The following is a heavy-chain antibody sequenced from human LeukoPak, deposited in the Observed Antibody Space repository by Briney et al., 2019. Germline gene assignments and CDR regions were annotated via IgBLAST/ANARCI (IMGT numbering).Heavy chain of an antibody. V-gene: IGHV4-39*01. CDR3: ASVDGWKSSGSYPFDY. J-gene: IGHJ4*02. CDR2: IYYSGST. D-gene: IGHD1-26*01. CDR1: GGSISSSSYY. Sequence: SETLSLTCTVSGGSISSSSYYWGWLRQPPGQGLEWIGSIYYSGSTYYNPSLKSRVTISVDTSKNQFSLKLSSVTAADTAVYYCASVDGWKSSGSYPFDYWGQGTLVTVSS.